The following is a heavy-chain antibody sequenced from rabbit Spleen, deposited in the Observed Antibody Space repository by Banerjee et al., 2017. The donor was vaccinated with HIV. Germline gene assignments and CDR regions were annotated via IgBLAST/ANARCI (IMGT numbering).Heavy chain of an antibody. CDR2: IDSGSSGDT. CDR1: GFSFSSRFY. V-gene: IGHV1S45*01. Sequence: QEQLVESGGGLVQPEGSLTLTCTASGFSFSSRFYMCWVRQAPGKGLEWIACIDSGSSGDTYYANWAKGRFTISKTSSTTVTLQLTSLTAADTATYFCARDLAGAIGWNFSLWGQGTLVTVS. J-gene: IGHJ4*01. D-gene: IGHD4-1*01. CDR3: ARDLAGAIGWNFSL.